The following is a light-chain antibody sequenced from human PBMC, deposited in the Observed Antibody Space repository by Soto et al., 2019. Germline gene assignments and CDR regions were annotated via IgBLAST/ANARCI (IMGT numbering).Light chain of an antibody. CDR1: QSIPDW. J-gene: IGKJ1*01. Sequence: DIQMTQSPSTLSSSVGDRVTITCRASQSIPDWMAWYQQKPGKAPKLLSYKASTLQSGVPSRFRGSGSGTDFTLTISRLQPEDFATYYCLQLYNFSWTFGQGTKVDI. V-gene: IGKV1-5*03. CDR2: KAS. CDR3: LQLYNFSWT.